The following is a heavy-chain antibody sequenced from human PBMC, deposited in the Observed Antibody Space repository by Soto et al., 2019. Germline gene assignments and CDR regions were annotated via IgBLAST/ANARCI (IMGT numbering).Heavy chain of an antibody. J-gene: IGHJ6*02. D-gene: IGHD6-19*01. Sequence: SETLSRTCTVSGGSISSSRYYWGWIRQPPGKGLEWIGSIYCSGSTYYNPSLKSRVTISVDTSKNQFSLKLSSVTAADTAVYYCARHSGADSSGWGPRYYYYGMDVWGQGTTVTVSS. CDR1: GGSISSSRYY. CDR3: ARHSGADSSGWGPRYYYYGMDV. V-gene: IGHV4-39*01. CDR2: IYCSGST.